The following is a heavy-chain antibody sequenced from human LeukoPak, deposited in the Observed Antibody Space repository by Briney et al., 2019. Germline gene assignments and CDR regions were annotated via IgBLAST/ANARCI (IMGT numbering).Heavy chain of an antibody. V-gene: IGHV5-51*01. CDR1: GYSSSHYW. Sequence: KPGESLKISCKGSGYSSSHYWIAWVRQMPGKGLEWMGIIYPGDSDTRYSPSFQGQVTISADKSISTAYLQWSSLKASDAAMYYCARHHLSSSPQVDWFDPWGQGTLVTVSS. J-gene: IGHJ5*02. D-gene: IGHD2-2*01. CDR2: IYPGDSDT. CDR3: ARHHLSSSPQVDWFDP.